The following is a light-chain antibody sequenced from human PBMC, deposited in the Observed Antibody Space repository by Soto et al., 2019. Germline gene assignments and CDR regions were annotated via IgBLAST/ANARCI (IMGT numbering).Light chain of an antibody. CDR2: GAS. V-gene: IGKV3-20*01. CDR3: QQYGGSPLYT. CDR1: QSVSSSH. Sequence: DIVLTQSPGTLPLSPGEGATLSCRASQSVSSSHLAWYQQKPGQAPRLVIYGASSRATGIPDRFSGSESGTDFTLTISRLEPEDFAVYYCQQYGGSPLYTFGQGTALEIK. J-gene: IGKJ2*01.